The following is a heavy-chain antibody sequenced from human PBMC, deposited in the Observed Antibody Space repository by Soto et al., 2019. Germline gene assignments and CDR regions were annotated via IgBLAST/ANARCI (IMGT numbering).Heavy chain of an antibody. Sequence: GGSLRLSCAASGFTFSSYWMSWVRQAPGKGLEWVANIKQDGSEKYYVDSVKGRFTISRDNAKNSLYLQMNSLRAEDTAVYYCARTDTIFRVVISDYYYYGMDVWGQGTTVTVSS. CDR2: IKQDGSEK. J-gene: IGHJ6*02. CDR1: GFTFSSYW. D-gene: IGHD3-3*01. V-gene: IGHV3-7*01. CDR3: ARTDTIFRVVISDYYYYGMDV.